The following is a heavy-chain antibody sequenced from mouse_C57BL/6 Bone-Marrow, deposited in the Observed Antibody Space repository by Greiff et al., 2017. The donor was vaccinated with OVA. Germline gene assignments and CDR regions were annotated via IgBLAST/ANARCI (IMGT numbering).Heavy chain of an antibody. CDR3: ALIYYDYAPCAY. CDR1: GFNIKNTY. V-gene: IGHV14-3*01. Sequence: EVMLVESVAELVRPGASVKLSCTASGFNIKNTYMHSVKQRPEQGLEWIGRIDPANGNTKYAPKFQGEATITADTSSNTAYLQLSSLTSEDTAISYCALIYYDYAPCAYWGPGSLVTVSA. J-gene: IGHJ3*01. CDR2: IDPANGNT. D-gene: IGHD2-4*01.